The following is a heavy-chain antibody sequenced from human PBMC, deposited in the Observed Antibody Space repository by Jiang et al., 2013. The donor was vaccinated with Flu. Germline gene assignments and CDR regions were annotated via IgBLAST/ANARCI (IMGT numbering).Heavy chain of an antibody. V-gene: IGHV4-59*12. Sequence: GLVKPSETLSLTCTVSGGSISSYYWSWLRQPPGKGLEWIGYIYYSGSTNYNPSLKSRLTISVDKSKNQFSLKLSSVTAADTAVYYCARDPESGNGDYGFGPWGQGTLVTVSS. CDR1: GGSISSYY. CDR3: ARDPESGNGDYGFGP. CDR2: IYYSGST. J-gene: IGHJ5*02. D-gene: IGHD4-17*01.